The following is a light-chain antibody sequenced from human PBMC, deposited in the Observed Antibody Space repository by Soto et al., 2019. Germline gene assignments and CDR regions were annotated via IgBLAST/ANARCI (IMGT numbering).Light chain of an antibody. V-gene: IGKV3-20*01. CDR3: HQDGSSPLT. Sequence: EIVLTQSPGTLSLSPGERATLSCRASQSVSSSYLAWYQQKPGQAPRLLIYGASSRATGIPDRFSGSGYGTDFTLTISRLEPEEFAVYYCHQDGSSPLTFGGGTKGEIK. CDR2: GAS. CDR1: QSVSSSY. J-gene: IGKJ4*01.